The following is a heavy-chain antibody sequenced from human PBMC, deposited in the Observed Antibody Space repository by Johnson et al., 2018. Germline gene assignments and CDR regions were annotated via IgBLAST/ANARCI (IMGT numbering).Heavy chain of an antibody. CDR2: ISYDGSNK. V-gene: IGHV3-30*18. J-gene: IGHJ6*03. D-gene: IGHD3-3*01. CDR3: AKTFCWSGYQNYYYYYMDV. Sequence: QVQLVESGGGVVQPGRSLRLSCAASGFTFSSYGMHWVRQAPGKGLEWVAVISYDGSNKYYADSVKGRFTISRDNSKNTLYLQMNSLRAEDTAVYYRAKTFCWSGYQNYYYYYMDVWGKGTTVTVSS. CDR1: GFTFSSYG.